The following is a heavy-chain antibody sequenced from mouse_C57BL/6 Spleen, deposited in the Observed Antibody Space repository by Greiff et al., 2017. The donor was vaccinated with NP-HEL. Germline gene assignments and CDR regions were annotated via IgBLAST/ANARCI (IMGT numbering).Heavy chain of an antibody. CDR3: ARSGVVEGYYAMDY. Sequence: QVQLQQSGAELARPGASVKLSCKASGYTFTSYGISWVKQRTGQGLEWIGEIYPRSGNTYYNEKFKGKATLTADKSSSTAYMELRSLTSEDSAVYFCARSGVVEGYYAMDYWGQGTSVTVSS. J-gene: IGHJ4*01. CDR2: IYPRSGNT. V-gene: IGHV1-81*01. D-gene: IGHD1-1*01. CDR1: GYTFTSYG.